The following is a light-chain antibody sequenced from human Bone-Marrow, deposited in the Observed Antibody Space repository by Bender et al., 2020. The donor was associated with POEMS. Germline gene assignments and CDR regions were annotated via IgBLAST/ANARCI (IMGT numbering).Light chain of an antibody. V-gene: IGLV2-23*02. CDR1: SSDFGTYDL. J-gene: IGLJ1*01. CDR2: EVY. CDR3: CSYARISTFPYV. Sequence: QSALTQAASVSGSPGQSITISCTGASSDFGTYDLVSWYQHHPGKAPKLIIFEVYKRPSGVSNRFSGSKSGNTASLTISGLQAEDEADYYCCSYARISTFPYVFGTGTKVTVL.